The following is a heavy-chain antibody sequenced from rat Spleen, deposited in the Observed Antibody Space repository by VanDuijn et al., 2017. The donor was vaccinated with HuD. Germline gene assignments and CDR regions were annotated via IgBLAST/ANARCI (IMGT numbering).Heavy chain of an antibody. V-gene: IGHV5-7*01. D-gene: IGHD3-7*01. CDR2: ITSGGSNI. CDR3: AKVEVAGFAY. CDR1: GFTLSSFT. J-gene: IGHJ3*01. Sequence: EVQLVESRGGLVQPGRSLKLSCAASGFTLSSFTLAWVRQAPKKGLEWVATITSGGSNIYYQDSVKGRFTITRDNAKSTLYLQMDSLRSEETATYYCAKVEVAGFAYWGQGTLVPVSS.